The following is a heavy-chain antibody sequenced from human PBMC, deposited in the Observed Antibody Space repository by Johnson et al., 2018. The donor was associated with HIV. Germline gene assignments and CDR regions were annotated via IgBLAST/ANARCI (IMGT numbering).Heavy chain of an antibody. CDR3: AKDLSRPTLNALDI. V-gene: IGHV3-30*18. J-gene: IGHJ3*02. CDR2: ISYDGSNK. D-gene: IGHD4-11*01. Sequence: QVQLVESGGGVVQPGRSLRLSCAASGFTFSSYGMHWVRQAPGKGLEWVALISYDGSNKYYADSVTGRFTISRDNSKNTLYLQMNSLSAGDTAIYFCAKDLSRPTLNALDIWGQGRMVTVSS. CDR1: GFTFSSYG.